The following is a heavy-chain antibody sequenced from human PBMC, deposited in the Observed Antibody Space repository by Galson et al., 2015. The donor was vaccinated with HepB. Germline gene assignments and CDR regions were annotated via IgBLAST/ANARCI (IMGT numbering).Heavy chain of an antibody. CDR3: ARWAVLLHDAFDI. CDR1: RFTFSSYW. CDR2: INSDGSSI. V-gene: IGHV3-74*01. J-gene: IGHJ3*02. Sequence: SLRLSCAASRFTFSSYWMHWVRQAPGKGLVWVPRINSDGSSISYADSVKGRFTISRDNAKNTLYLQMNRLRVEDTAVYYCARWAVLLHDAFDIWGQGTLVTVSS. D-gene: IGHD6-19*01.